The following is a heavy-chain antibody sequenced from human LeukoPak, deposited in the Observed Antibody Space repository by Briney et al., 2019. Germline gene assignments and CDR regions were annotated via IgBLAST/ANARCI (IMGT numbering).Heavy chain of an antibody. CDR1: GYTFTSYD. V-gene: IGHV1-18*01. CDR2: ISAYNGNT. Sequence: ASVKVSCKASGYTFTSYDINWVRQATGQGLEWMGWISAYNGNTNYAQKLQGRVTMTTDTSTSTAYMELRSLRSDDTAVYYCAKTTLFGSWYFDLWGRGTLVTVSS. J-gene: IGHJ2*01. D-gene: IGHD3-3*01. CDR3: AKTTLFGSWYFDL.